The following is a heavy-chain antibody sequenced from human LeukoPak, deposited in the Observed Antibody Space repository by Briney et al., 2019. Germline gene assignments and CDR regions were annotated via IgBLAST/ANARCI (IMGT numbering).Heavy chain of an antibody. D-gene: IGHD6-13*01. CDR2: ISRSRSIT. J-gene: IGHJ4*02. CDR1: GFTFSSYE. CDR3: ARTSGIAAAGLDY. Sequence: PGGSLRLSCAASGFTFSSYEMDWVRQAPGEGLEWVSYISRSRSITYSADSMKGRFTISRDNAKNSLYLQMNSLRAEDTAVYYCARTSGIAAAGLDYWGQGTLVSVSS. V-gene: IGHV3-48*03.